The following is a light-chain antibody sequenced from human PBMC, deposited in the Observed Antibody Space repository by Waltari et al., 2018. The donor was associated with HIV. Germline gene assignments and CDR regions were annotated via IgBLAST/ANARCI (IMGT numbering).Light chain of an antibody. Sequence: QSALTQPASVSGSPGQSITISCTGTSSDVGSYNLVSWYQQHPGKAPKLMIYEVSQRPSGVSNRFSGSKSGNTASLTISGLQAEDEADYYCCSYAGSGDVFGTGTKVTVL. CDR1: SSDVGSYNL. CDR2: EVS. CDR3: CSYAGSGDV. J-gene: IGLJ1*01. V-gene: IGLV2-23*02.